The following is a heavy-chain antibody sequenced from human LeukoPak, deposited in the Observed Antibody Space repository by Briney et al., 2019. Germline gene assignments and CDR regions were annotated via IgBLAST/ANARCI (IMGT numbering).Heavy chain of an antibody. D-gene: IGHD3-9*01. V-gene: IGHV3-7*01. Sequence: PGGSLRLSCAASGFTFSTYWMTWVRQAPGKGLEWVASMKGDGSEIHYVDSVKGRFTISRDNAKNSLYLQMNSLRAEDTAVYYCARPGYTAAYDLWGQGTMVTVSS. CDR2: MKGDGSEI. CDR1: GFTFSTYW. CDR3: ARPGYTAAYDL. J-gene: IGHJ3*01.